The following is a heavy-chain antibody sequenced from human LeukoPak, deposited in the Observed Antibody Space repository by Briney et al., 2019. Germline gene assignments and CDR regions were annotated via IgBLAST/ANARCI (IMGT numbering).Heavy chain of an antibody. CDR3: ARGPSGYVPYFDY. CDR2: IYSGGST. D-gene: IGHD5-12*01. V-gene: IGHV3-53*01. J-gene: IGHJ4*02. CDR1: GFTVSSNY. Sequence: GGSLRLSYAASGFTVSSNYMSWVRQAPGKGLEWVSVIYSGGSTYYADSVKGRFTISRDNSKNTLYLQMNSLRAEDTAVYYCARGPSGYVPYFDYWGQGTLVTVSS.